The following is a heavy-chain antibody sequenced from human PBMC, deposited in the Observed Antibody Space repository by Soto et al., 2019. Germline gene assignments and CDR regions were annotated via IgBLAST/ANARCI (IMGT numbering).Heavy chain of an antibody. V-gene: IGHV1-8*01. CDR2: MNPNSGNT. D-gene: IGHD4-4*01. CDR1: GYTFTSYD. CDR3: ARGLRYSNYGDYYYGMDV. Sequence: ASVKVSCKASGYTFTSYDINWVRQATGQGLEWMGWMNPNSGNTGYAQKFQGRVTMTRNTSISTAYMELSSLRYEDTAVYYCARGLRYSNYGDYYYGMDVWGQGTTVTVSS. J-gene: IGHJ6*02.